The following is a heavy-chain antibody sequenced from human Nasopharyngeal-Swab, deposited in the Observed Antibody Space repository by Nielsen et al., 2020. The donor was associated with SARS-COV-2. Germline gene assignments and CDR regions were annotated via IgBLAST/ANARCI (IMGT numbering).Heavy chain of an antibody. CDR2: FDPEDGET. V-gene: IGHV1-24*01. CDR3: ATVYYDSSGRAYLDY. D-gene: IGHD3-22*01. CDR1: GYTLTELS. Sequence: VQVSCKVSGYTLTELSMHWVRQAPGKGLEWMGGFDPEDGETIYAQKFQGRVTMTEDTSTDTAYMELSSLRSEDTAVYYCATVYYDSSGRAYLDYWGQGTLVTVSS. J-gene: IGHJ4*02.